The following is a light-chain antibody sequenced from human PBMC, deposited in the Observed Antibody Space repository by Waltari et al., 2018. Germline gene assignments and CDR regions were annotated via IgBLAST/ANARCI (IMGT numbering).Light chain of an antibody. CDR2: DSS. V-gene: IGKV1-39*01. CDR1: QSISRL. CDR3: HPSYTTPLT. Sequence: DIQRTQAPASLAASVGDRVTITCRASQSISRLLNWYQQKPGKAPELLFYDSSSLQTGVPSRFSGSGAATAFTLTISCLLPEDFATYYCHPSYTTPLTFGQGTRVEI. J-gene: IGKJ1*01.